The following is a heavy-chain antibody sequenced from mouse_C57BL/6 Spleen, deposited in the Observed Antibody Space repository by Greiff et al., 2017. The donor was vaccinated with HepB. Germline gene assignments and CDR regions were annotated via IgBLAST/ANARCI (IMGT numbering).Heavy chain of an antibody. Sequence: QVQLKESGAELVRPGSSVKLSCKASGYTFTSYWMDWVKQRPGQGLEWIGNIYPSDSETHYNQKFKDKATLTVDKSSSTAYMQLSSLTSEDSAVYYCAREGFQFFDYWGQGTTLTVSS. J-gene: IGHJ2*01. CDR1: GYTFTSYW. CDR3: AREGFQFFDY. CDR2: IYPSDSET. V-gene: IGHV1-61*01.